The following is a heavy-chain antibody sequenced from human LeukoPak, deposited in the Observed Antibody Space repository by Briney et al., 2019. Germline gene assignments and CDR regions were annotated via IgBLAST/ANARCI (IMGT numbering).Heavy chain of an antibody. CDR2: IYYSGST. D-gene: IGHD1-26*01. CDR1: GGSISSSSYY. V-gene: IGHV4-39*02. Sequence: SETLSLTCTVSGGSISSSSYYWGWIRQPPGKGLERIGSIYYSGSTYYNPSLKSRVTISVDTSKNQFSLKLSSVTAADTAVYYCAREDIGGADYYYMGVWGKGTTVTVSS. CDR3: AREDIGGADYYYMGV. J-gene: IGHJ6*03.